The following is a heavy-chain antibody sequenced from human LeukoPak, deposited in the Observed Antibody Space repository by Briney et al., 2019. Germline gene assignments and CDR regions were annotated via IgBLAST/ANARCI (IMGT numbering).Heavy chain of an antibody. V-gene: IGHV3-48*01. CDR1: GFTLINYI. CDR3: ARGVPRAGYYYYYMDV. Sequence: RGALTLSCAVSGFTLINYIMNWVRQARGKGREGVSYIRGSGFTIHYADSLRGRFTISTDNAKNSLYLQMNRLRAEGTAVYYCARGVPRAGYYYYYMDVWARGTTVTVSS. CDR2: IRGSGFTI. J-gene: IGHJ6*03. D-gene: IGHD6-19*01.